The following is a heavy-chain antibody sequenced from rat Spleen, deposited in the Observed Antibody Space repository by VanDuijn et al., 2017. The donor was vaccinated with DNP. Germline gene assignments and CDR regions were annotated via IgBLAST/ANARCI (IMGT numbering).Heavy chain of an antibody. CDR2: ISSSGGAA. V-gene: IGHV5-25*01. CDR3: ARWGGDYFDY. CDR1: GFTFSDYN. Sequence: EVQLVGSGGGSVQSGRSLKLSCAASGFTFSDYNMAWVRQAPKKGLEWVAAISSSGGAAYYRDSVKGRFTISRDNAKGNLYLQMDSLRSEDAATYYCARWGGDYFDYWGQGVMVTVSS. J-gene: IGHJ2*01.